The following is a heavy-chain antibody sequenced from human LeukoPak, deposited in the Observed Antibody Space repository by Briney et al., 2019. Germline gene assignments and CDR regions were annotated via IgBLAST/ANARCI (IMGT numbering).Heavy chain of an antibody. CDR3: ARSSVTWIQLWPVFDY. D-gene: IGHD5-18*01. CDR1: GFTFSSYE. Sequence: GGSLRLSCAASGFTFSSYEMNWVRQAPGKGLEWVSCISSSGSTIYYADSVKGRFTISRDNAKNSLYLQMNSLRAEDTAVYYCARSSVTWIQLWPVFDYWGQGTLVTVSS. V-gene: IGHV3-48*03. CDR2: ISSSGSTI. J-gene: IGHJ4*02.